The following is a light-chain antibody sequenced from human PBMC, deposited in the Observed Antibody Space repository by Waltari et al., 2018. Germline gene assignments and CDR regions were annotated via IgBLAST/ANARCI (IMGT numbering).Light chain of an antibody. J-gene: IGKJ3*01. Sequence: EIVLTQSLATLSLSPGERATLSCRGSESVSRYLAWYQQKPGQVSRLLISDASKRATGIPDRFSGSGSGRDFTLVNSSLEPEDFAVYYCQQRGKTFGPGTKVDI. CDR1: ESVSRY. V-gene: IGKV3-11*02. CDR2: DAS. CDR3: QQRGKT.